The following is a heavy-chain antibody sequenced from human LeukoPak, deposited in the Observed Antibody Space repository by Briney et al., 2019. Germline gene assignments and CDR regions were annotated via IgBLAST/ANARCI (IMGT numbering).Heavy chain of an antibody. CDR1: GFTFSSYE. J-gene: IGHJ3*02. CDR3: ARARANPTVRDDAFDI. D-gene: IGHD4-17*01. CDR2: ISSSSSTI. V-gene: IGHV3-48*01. Sequence: GGSLRLSCAASGFTFSSYEMNWVRQAPGKGLEWVSYISSSSSTIYYADSVKGRFTISRDNAKNSLYLQMSSLRSEDTAVYYCARARANPTVRDDAFDIWGQGTMVTVSS.